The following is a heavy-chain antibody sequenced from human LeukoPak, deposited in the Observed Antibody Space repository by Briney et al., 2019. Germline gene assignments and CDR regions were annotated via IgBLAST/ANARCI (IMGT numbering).Heavy chain of an antibody. D-gene: IGHD3-10*01. V-gene: IGHV4-4*09. CDR1: GGSISSYY. CDR2: IYTSGST. Sequence: SETLSLTCTVSGGSISSYYWSWIRQPPGKGLEWIGYIYTSGSTNYNPSLKSRVTISVDTSKNQFSLKLSSVTAADTAVYYCARRLSPGGRSYYYYYYMDVWGKGTAVTVSS. J-gene: IGHJ6*03. CDR3: ARRLSPGGRSYYYYYYMDV.